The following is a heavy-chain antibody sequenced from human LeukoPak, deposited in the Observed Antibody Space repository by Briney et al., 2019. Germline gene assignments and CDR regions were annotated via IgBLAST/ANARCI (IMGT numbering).Heavy chain of an antibody. CDR2: IRYDGSNK. V-gene: IGHV3-30*02. D-gene: IGHD3-22*01. CDR1: GFTFSSYG. Sequence: GSLRLSCAASGFTFSSYGMHWVRQAPGKGLEWVAFIRYDGSNKYYADSVKGRFTISRDNSKNTLYLQMNSLRAEDTAVYYCARELAGYYDSSGHHFTDAFDIWGQGTMVTVSS. J-gene: IGHJ3*02. CDR3: ARELAGYYDSSGHHFTDAFDI.